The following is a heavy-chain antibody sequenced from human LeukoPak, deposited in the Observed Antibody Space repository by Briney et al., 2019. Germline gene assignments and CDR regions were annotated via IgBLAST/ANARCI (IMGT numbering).Heavy chain of an antibody. J-gene: IGHJ5*02. CDR1: GFTVSSNY. D-gene: IGHD2-15*01. CDR2: IFSGGGR. CDR3: AKGGYCSGGNCYPIYL. Sequence: GGSLRLSCAASGFTVSSNYMSWVRQAPGKGLDWVSVIFSGGGRNYADSVKGRFNISRDNSKNTLNLQMNSLRAEDTAIYYCAKGGYCSGGNCYPIYLWGQGTQVTVSS. V-gene: IGHV3-53*01.